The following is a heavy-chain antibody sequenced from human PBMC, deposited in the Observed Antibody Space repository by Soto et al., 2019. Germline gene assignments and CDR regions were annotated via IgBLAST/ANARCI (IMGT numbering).Heavy chain of an antibody. CDR1: GFTFTRYS. Sequence: PGGSLRLSCAASGFTFTRYSMNWVRQAPGKGLEWASSISSTTNYIYYGDSMKGRFTISRDNSKNTLYLQMTSLRADDTAVYYCAKDRRAGGNYGFYSDFWGQGALVTVS. D-gene: IGHD1-7*01. V-gene: IGHV3-21*04. J-gene: IGHJ4*02. CDR3: AKDRRAGGNYGFYSDF. CDR2: ISSTTNYI.